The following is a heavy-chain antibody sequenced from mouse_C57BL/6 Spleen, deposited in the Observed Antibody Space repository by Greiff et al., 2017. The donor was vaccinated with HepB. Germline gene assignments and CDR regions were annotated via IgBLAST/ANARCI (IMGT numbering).Heavy chain of an antibody. CDR2: FTMYSDAT. CDR1: YFAFMASA. V-gene: IGHV1-49*01. J-gene: IGHJ4*01. CDR3: ARGGSSLYYAMDY. D-gene: IGHD1-1*01. Sequence: LKESGAELVRPGSSVKLSCKDSYFAFMASAMHWVKQRPGHGLEWIGSFTMYSDATEYSENFKGKATLTANTSSSTAYMELSSLTSEDSAVYYCARGGSSLYYAMDYWGQGTSVTVSS.